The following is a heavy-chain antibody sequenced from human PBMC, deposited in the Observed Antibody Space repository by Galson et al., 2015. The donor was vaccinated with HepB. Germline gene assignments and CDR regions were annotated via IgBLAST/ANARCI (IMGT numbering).Heavy chain of an antibody. CDR1: GFTFSSYA. V-gene: IGHV3-23*01. D-gene: IGHD3-9*01. CDR2: ISGSGGST. J-gene: IGHJ4*02. Sequence: SLRLSCAASGFTFSSYAMSWVRQAPGKGLEWVSAISGSGGSTYYADSVKGRFTISRDNSKNTLYLQMNSLRAEDTAVYYCAKRFPLDYDILTGPFDYWGQGTLVTVSS. CDR3: AKRFPLDYDILTGPFDY.